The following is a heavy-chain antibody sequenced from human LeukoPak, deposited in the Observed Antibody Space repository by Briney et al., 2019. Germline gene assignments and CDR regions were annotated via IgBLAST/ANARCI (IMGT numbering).Heavy chain of an antibody. V-gene: IGHV3-53*01. CDR3: ASSSGWPKPQGSFDI. D-gene: IGHD6-19*01. Sequence: PGGSLRLSCAASRFTVSSNYISWVRQAPGKGLEWVSVIYSGGSTYYADSVKGRFTISRDNSKNTLYLQMNSLRAEDTAVYYCASSSGWPKPQGSFDIWGQGTMVTVSS. CDR1: RFTVSSNY. CDR2: IYSGGST. J-gene: IGHJ3*02.